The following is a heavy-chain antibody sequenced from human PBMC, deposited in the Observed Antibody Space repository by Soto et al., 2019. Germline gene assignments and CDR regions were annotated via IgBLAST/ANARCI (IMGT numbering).Heavy chain of an antibody. CDR2: IYYSGST. J-gene: IGHJ4*02. V-gene: IGHV4-39*07. D-gene: IGHD5-18*01. Sequence: SQTLSLTCTVSGVSISSTTYYWGWIRQPPGKGLEWIGTIYYSGSTKYNPSLKSRVTMSLDPSKNHFSLSLTSVTAADTALSYCARIPQGYCDYWGQGLLVTVSS. CDR1: GVSISSTTYY. CDR3: ARIPQGYCDY.